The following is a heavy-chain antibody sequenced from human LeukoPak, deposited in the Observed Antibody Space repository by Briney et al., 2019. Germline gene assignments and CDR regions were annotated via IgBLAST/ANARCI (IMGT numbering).Heavy chain of an antibody. V-gene: IGHV3-43*02. CDR3: AKGHCTNGVCTGYGMDV. J-gene: IGHJ6*02. D-gene: IGHD2-8*01. Sequence: GGSLRLSCAASGFSFDDNAMYWVRQAPGKGLEWVSLISGDGATTYYADSVKGRFTISRDNSKNTLYLQMNSLRAEDTAVYYCAKGHCTNGVCTGYGMDVWGQGTAVTVSS. CDR2: ISGDGATT. CDR1: GFSFDDNA.